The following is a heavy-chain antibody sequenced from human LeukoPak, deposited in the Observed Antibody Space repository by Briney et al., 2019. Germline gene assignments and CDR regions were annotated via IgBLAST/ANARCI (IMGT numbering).Heavy chain of an antibody. V-gene: IGHV3-30*18. CDR1: GFTFGSHG. Sequence: GGSLRLSCAASGFTFGSHGIHWVRQAPGKGLEWVAVISYAGSDKYYVDSVKGRFTISRDNSKNTLYLQMNSLRAEDTAVYYCAKSSSGGWYLLGDAFDIWGQGTLVTVSS. D-gene: IGHD6-19*01. CDR3: AKSSSGGWYLLGDAFDI. CDR2: ISYAGSDK. J-gene: IGHJ3*02.